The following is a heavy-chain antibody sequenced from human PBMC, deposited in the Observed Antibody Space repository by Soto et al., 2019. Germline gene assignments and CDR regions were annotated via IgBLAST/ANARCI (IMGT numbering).Heavy chain of an antibody. Sequence: GGSLRLSCAASGFTFTKYWMSWVRQAPGKGLEWVANMRPDGDEIYYMYSVRGRVTISRDNAKNSLFLQMNSLGADDTAVYYCASAFGLDVWGQGTTVTVSS. CDR3: ASAFGLDV. V-gene: IGHV3-7*03. CDR1: GFTFTKYW. CDR2: MRPDGDEI. J-gene: IGHJ6*02.